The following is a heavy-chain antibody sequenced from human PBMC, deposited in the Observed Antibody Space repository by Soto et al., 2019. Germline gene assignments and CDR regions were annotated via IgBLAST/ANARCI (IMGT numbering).Heavy chain of an antibody. Sequence: PSETLSLTCAVPGGSFNNYFWSWIRQPPGMALEYIGEINLSGKTSYNPSLTGRVAISLDRSKNLFSLNLTSVTVADTAMYYCARGWRGLHYWGQGSLVTVSS. V-gene: IGHV4-34*01. CDR2: INLSGKT. CDR3: ARGWRGLHY. D-gene: IGHD3-3*01. CDR1: GGSFNNYF. J-gene: IGHJ4*02.